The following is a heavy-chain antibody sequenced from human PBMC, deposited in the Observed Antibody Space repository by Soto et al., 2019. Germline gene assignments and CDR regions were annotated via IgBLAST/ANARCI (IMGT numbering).Heavy chain of an antibody. V-gene: IGHV4-30-2*01. J-gene: IGHJ4*02. CDR2: IYHSGST. CDR1: GGSISSGGYS. D-gene: IGHD4-17*01. CDR3: ARGNFGDYVHYFDY. Sequence: SETLSLTCTVSGGSISSGGYSWSWIRQPPGKGLEWIGYIYHSGSTYYNPSLKSRVTISVDRSKNQFSLKLSSVTAADTAVYYCARGNFGDYVHYFDYWGQGTLATVSS.